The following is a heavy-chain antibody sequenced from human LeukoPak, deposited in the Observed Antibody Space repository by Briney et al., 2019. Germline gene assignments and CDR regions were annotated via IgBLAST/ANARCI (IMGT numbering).Heavy chain of an antibody. CDR1: GGSISSSSYY. CDR3: ARDFWSGYLLLDY. V-gene: IGHV4-39*01. CDR2: IYYSGST. Sequence: SGTLSLTCTVSGGSISSSSYYWGWIRQPPGKGLEWIGSIYYSGSTYYNPSLKSRVTISVDTSKNQFSLKLSSVTAADTAVYYCARDFWSGYLLLDYWGQGTLVTVSS. D-gene: IGHD3-3*01. J-gene: IGHJ4*02.